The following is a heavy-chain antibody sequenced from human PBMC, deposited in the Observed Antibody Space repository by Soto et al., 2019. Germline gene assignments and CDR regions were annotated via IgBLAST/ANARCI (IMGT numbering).Heavy chain of an antibody. J-gene: IGHJ4*02. Sequence: PGGSLRLSCAASGFTFSSYSMNWVRQAPGKGLEWVSSISSSSSYIYYADSVKGRFTISRDNAKNSLYLQMNSLRAEDTAVYYCARDDTMVRGVINFDYWGQGTLVTVSS. CDR1: GFTFSSYS. CDR2: ISSSSSYI. CDR3: ARDDTMVRGVINFDY. V-gene: IGHV3-21*01. D-gene: IGHD3-10*01.